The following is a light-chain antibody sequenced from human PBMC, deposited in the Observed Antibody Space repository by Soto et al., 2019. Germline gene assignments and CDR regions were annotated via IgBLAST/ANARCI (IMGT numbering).Light chain of an antibody. CDR2: GAS. CDR1: QSVSSN. V-gene: IGKV3-15*01. Sequence: EIVMTQSPATLSVSPAERATLSCRASQSVSSNLAWYQQKPGQAPRLLIYGASTRATGIPARFSGSGSGTEFTLTISSLQSEYFAVYYCQQYNNWPPYTFGQGTKLEIK. J-gene: IGKJ2*01. CDR3: QQYNNWPPYT.